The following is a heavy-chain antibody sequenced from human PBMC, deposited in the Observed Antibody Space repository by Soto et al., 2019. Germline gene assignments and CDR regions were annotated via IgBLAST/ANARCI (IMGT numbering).Heavy chain of an antibody. D-gene: IGHD6-19*01. CDR2: TYYRSKWYN. Sequence: PSQTLSLTCAISGDSVSSNSAAWNWIRQSPSRGLEWLGRTYYRSKWYNDYAVSVKSRITINPDTSKNQFSLQLNSVTPEDTAVYYCLGQWLVQGYYYYGMGVWGQGTTVTVSS. CDR1: GDSVSSNSAA. V-gene: IGHV6-1*01. J-gene: IGHJ6*02. CDR3: LGQWLVQGYYYYGMGV.